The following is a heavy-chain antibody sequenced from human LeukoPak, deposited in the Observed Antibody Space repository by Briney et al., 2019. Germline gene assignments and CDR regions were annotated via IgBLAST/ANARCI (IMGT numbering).Heavy chain of an antibody. CDR1: GGSISSGGYY. J-gene: IGHJ1*01. Sequence: KSSQTLSPTCTVSGGSISSGGYYWSWIRQPPGKGLEWIGYIYQSGSTYYNPSLKSRLTISIDRSKNQFSMNLNSVTAADTAVYYCARSDRSSSTSCYCCWGQGTLVTVSS. V-gene: IGHV4-30-2*01. CDR2: IYQSGST. D-gene: IGHD2-2*01. CDR3: ARSDRSSSTSCYCC.